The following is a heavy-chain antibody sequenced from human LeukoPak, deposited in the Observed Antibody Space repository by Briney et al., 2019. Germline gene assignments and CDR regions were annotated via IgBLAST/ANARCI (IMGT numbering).Heavy chain of an antibody. J-gene: IGHJ4*02. V-gene: IGHV4-34*01. CDR3: ARRYYYNLGSFSFDF. CDR1: GGPFSGYF. D-gene: IGHD3-10*01. Sequence: TSETLSLTCAVSGGPFSGYFWSWIRQSSGKGLEWIGEIHNSGTTNYNPSLNSRVTISEDTSKNQFYLNLSSVTAADTAVYYCARRYYYNLGSFSFDFWGQGTLVTVSS. CDR2: IHNSGTT.